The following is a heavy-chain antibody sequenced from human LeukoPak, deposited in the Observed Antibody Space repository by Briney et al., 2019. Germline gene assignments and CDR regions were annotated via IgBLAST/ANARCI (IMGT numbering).Heavy chain of an antibody. V-gene: IGHV4-61*02. CDR3: VREHCSGGSCYIDY. Sequence: SETLSLTCTVSGGSISSGSYYWSWIRQPAGKGLEWIGRIYTSGSTNYNPSLKSRVTISVDTSKNQFSLKLSSVTAADAAVYYCVREHCSGGSCYIDYWGQGTLVTVSS. CDR1: GGSISSGSYY. CDR2: IYTSGST. J-gene: IGHJ4*02. D-gene: IGHD2-15*01.